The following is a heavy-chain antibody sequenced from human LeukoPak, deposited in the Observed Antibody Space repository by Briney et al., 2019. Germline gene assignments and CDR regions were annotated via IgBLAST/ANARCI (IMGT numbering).Heavy chain of an antibody. CDR3: ARMASSSWYFDY. V-gene: IGHV4-34*01. CDR1: GGSFSGYY. Sequence: SETLSLTCAVYGGSFSGYYWSWIRQPPGKGLEWIGEINHSGSTNYNPSLKSRVTISVDTSKNQFSLKLSSVTAADTAVYYCARMASSSWYFDYWGQGTLVTVSS. CDR2: INHSGST. D-gene: IGHD6-13*01. J-gene: IGHJ4*02.